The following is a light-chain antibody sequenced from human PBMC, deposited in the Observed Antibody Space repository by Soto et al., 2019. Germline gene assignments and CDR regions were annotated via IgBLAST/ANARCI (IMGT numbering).Light chain of an antibody. CDR3: TSYASSNTLVI. CDR2: DVS. J-gene: IGLJ2*01. V-gene: IGLV2-14*01. CDR1: GSDVGGYNS. Sequence: QSALTQPASVSGSPGQSITISCTGTGSDVGGYNSVSWYQHHPGQAPKLIIYDVSHRPSGVSNRFSGSKSGNTASLTISGLQAEDEADYSCTSYASSNTLVIFGGGTKVTVL.